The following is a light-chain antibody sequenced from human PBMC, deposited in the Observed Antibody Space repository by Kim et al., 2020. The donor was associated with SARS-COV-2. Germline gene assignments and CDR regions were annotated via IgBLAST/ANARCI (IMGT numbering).Light chain of an antibody. Sequence: PGESATLSCRASQNINTYFAWYQQRPGQAPRRLVYDASNRATGVPDRFSGSGSGTDFTLTISSLEPEDFSIYYCQQRNSWPPAVTFGGGTKVDIK. J-gene: IGKJ4*01. CDR3: QQRNSWPPAVT. CDR1: QNINTY. CDR2: DAS. V-gene: IGKV3-11*01.